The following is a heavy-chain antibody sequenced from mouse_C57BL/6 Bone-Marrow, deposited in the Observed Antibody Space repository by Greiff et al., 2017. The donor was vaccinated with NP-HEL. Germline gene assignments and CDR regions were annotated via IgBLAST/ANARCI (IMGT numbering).Heavy chain of an antibody. CDR3: ARQHYYGYYYSMDY. CDR2: ISSGGSYT. CDR1: GFTFSSYG. D-gene: IGHD2-2*01. J-gene: IGHJ4*01. V-gene: IGHV5-6*01. Sequence: EVQLVESGGDLVKPGGSLKLSCAASGFTFSSYGMSWVRQTPDKRLEWVATISSGGSYTYYLDSVKGRFTISSANAKNTLYLQMSSLTSEDTAMYYCARQHYYGYYYSMDYWGQGTSVTVSS.